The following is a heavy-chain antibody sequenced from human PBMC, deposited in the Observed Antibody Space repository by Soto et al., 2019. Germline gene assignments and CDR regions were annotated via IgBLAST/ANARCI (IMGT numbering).Heavy chain of an antibody. V-gene: IGHV4-39*01. CDR2: IYYGGNA. D-gene: IGHD3-9*01. Sequence: QLQLQESGPGLVKPSETLSLTCSVSDDSINSDKYYWGWIRQPPGKGLEWIGSIYYGGNAYYNPSLQTRVTISLDKSKSQFCLKLNSVTAADSAVYFCARLEGLATISYYFDFWGPGALVTVSS. J-gene: IGHJ4*02. CDR3: ARLEGLATISYYFDF. CDR1: DDSINSDKYY.